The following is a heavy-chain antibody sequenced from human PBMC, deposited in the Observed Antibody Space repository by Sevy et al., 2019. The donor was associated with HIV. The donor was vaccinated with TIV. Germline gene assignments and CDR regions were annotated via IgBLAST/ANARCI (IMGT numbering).Heavy chain of an antibody. CDR3: GRVGFNWNDVDY. D-gene: IGHD1-20*01. CDR1: GGSMNIYY. CDR2: TYYSGTT. Sequence: SETLSLTCSVSGGSMNIYYWSWIRQPPGKRLEWIGFTYYSGTTNYNPSLKSRVTISIDKSKNQFSLKLSSVTAADTAVYYCGRVGFNWNDVDYWGQGILVTVSS. V-gene: IGHV4-59*01. J-gene: IGHJ4*02.